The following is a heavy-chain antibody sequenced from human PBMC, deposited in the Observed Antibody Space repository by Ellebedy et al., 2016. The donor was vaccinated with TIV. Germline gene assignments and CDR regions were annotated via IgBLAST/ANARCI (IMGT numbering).Heavy chain of an antibody. D-gene: IGHD4-17*01. V-gene: IGHV3-7*01. Sequence: GGSLRLSCAASGFSFRSYWMGWVRQAPGKGLEWVANINQAGSEKNYVDSVKGRFTISRDNAKNSLYLQMNSLRAEDTAVYYCATDGSYGDYRSPTHAFEVWGQGTMVTVSS. J-gene: IGHJ3*01. CDR2: INQAGSEK. CDR3: ATDGSYGDYRSPTHAFEV. CDR1: GFSFRSYW.